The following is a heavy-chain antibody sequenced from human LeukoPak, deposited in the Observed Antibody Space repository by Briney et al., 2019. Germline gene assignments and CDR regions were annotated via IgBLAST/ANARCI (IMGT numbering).Heavy chain of an antibody. CDR3: ARGSRDGYKAGPFDY. CDR2: IIPIFGTA. J-gene: IGHJ4*02. D-gene: IGHD5-24*01. CDR1: GGTFSSYA. V-gene: IGHV1-69*05. Sequence: SVKVSCKASGGTFSSYAISWVRQAPGQGLGWMGGIIPIFGTANYAQKFQGRVTITTDESTSTAYMELSSLRSEDTAVYYCARGSRDGYKAGPFDYWGQGTLVTVSS.